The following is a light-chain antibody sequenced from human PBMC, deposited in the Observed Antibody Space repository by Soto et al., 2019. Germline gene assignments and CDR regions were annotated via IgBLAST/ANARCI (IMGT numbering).Light chain of an antibody. CDR1: RSVSSSS. CDR3: QQRSNWPPIT. J-gene: IGKJ5*01. CDR2: DAS. Sequence: DIVSTQSPGTLSLSPGERATLSCRASRSVSSSSLAWYQQKPGQAPRLLIYDASNRATGIPARFSGSGSGTDFTLTISSLEPEDFAVYYCQQRSNWPPITFGQGTRLEI. V-gene: IGKV3-11*01.